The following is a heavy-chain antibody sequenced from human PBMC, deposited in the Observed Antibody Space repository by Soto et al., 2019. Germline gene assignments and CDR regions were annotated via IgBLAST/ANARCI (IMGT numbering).Heavy chain of an antibody. Sequence: QVQLVQSGAEVKKPGASVKVSCKASGYTFTSYYMHWVRHAPGQGLEWMGIINPSGGSTSYAQKFQGRVPMTRDTSTSTVYMELSSLRSEDTAVYYCARGGVSYDSSGYYYAPLDYWGQGTLVTVSS. J-gene: IGHJ4*02. CDR2: INPSGGST. V-gene: IGHV1-46*01. CDR3: ARGGVSYDSSGYYYAPLDY. CDR1: GYTFTSYY. D-gene: IGHD3-22*01.